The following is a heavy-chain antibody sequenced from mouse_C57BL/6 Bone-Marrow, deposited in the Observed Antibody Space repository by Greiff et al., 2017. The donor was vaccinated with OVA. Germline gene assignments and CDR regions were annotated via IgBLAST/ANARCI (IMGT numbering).Heavy chain of an antibody. J-gene: IGHJ4*01. CDR1: GFTFSNYW. CDR2: IRLKSDNYAT. Sequence: EVQLVESGGGLVQPGGSMKLSCVASGFTFSNYWMSWVRQSPEKGLEWVAQIRLKSDNYATHYAESVKGRLTISRDDSKSSVYLQMNNLSAEDTGIYYCTGEGYWDAMDYWGQGTSVTVSS. V-gene: IGHV6-3*01. CDR3: TGEGYWDAMDY. D-gene: IGHD2-3*01.